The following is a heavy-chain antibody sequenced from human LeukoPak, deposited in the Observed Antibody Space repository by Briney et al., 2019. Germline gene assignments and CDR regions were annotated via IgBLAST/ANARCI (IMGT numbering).Heavy chain of an antibody. CDR3: AKGSKEVLFTRDHYMDV. J-gene: IGHJ6*03. V-gene: IGHV3-30*02. CDR1: GFTFSSYG. CDR2: IRYDGSNK. Sequence: GGSLRLSCAASGFTFSSYGMHWVRQAPGKGLEWVAFIRYDGSNKYYADSVKGRSTISRDNSKNTLYLQMNSLRAEDTAVYYCAKGSKEVLFTRDHYMDVWGKGTTVTISS. D-gene: IGHD3-3*01.